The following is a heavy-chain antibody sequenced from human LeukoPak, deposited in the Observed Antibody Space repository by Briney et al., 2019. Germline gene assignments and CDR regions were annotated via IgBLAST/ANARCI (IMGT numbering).Heavy chain of an antibody. CDR1: GFTFSSHA. CDR3: AKEPYYYDSSGYSYFDY. D-gene: IGHD3-22*01. CDR2: ISGSGTST. J-gene: IGHJ4*02. Sequence: GGSLRLSCAASGFTFSSHAMNWVRQAPGKGLEWVSAISGSGTSTYYTDSVEGRFTISRDNSKNTLSLQMNSLRAEDTAVYYCAKEPYYYDSSGYSYFDYWGQGTLVTVSS. V-gene: IGHV3-23*01.